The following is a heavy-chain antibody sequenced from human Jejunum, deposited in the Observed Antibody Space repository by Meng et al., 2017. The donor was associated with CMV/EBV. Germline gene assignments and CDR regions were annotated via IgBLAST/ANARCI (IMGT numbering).Heavy chain of an antibody. CDR1: GYTFSSYG. V-gene: IGHV1-18*01. CDR3: ARDLWPHIVVVTAPSEF. J-gene: IGHJ4*02. CDR2: ISTYNDNP. Sequence: QVRVGQSGAEVKRPGASVKVSCKASGYTFSSYGFTWVRQAPGQGLEWLGWISTYNDNPKYAQKVQGRVTMTADTSTSTAYMELRSLTSDDTAVYYCARDLWPHIVVVTAPSEFWGQGTLVTVSS. D-gene: IGHD2-21*02.